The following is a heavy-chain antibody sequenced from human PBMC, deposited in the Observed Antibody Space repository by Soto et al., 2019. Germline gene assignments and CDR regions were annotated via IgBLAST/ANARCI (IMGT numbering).Heavy chain of an antibody. CDR2: LGAGGDT. D-gene: IGHD3-10*01. J-gene: IGHJ4*02. CDR3: ARGTMVRGTLDPGISGPLDY. V-gene: IGHV3-13*01. CDR1: GFTVSTYD. Sequence: GESLKISCAASGFTVSTYDMHWVRHVTGKGLEWVSTLGAGGDTYFPDSVKGRFTTSRENAKNSLYLQMNSLGAGDTAVYYCARGTMVRGTLDPGISGPLDYWGQGTLVTVSS.